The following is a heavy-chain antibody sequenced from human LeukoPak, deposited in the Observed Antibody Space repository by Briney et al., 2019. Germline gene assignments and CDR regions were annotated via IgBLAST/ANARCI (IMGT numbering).Heavy chain of an antibody. Sequence: PSETLSLTCAVYGGSFSGYYWSWIRQPPGKGLEWIGEINHSGSTNYNPSLKSRVTISVDASKNQFSLKLSSVTAADTAVYYCARHRTRIQLWSHFDYWGQGTLVTVSS. D-gene: IGHD5-18*01. V-gene: IGHV4-34*01. J-gene: IGHJ4*02. CDR1: GGSFSGYY. CDR3: ARHRTRIQLWSHFDY. CDR2: INHSGST.